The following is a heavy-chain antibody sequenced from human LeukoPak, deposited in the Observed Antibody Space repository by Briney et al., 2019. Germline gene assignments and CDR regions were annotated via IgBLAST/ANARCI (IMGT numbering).Heavy chain of an antibody. J-gene: IGHJ4*02. CDR2: IYNGVNT. CDR3: ARGRGYCSGGSCYSFVRAVYYFDY. D-gene: IGHD2-15*01. CDR1: GASVSSASY. Sequence: SETLSLTCTVSGASVSSASYWSWIRQPPGKGVEWIAHIYNGVNTNYNPSLKSRVAISVDTSKNQFSLKLSSVTAADTAVYYCARGRGYCSGGSCYSFVRAVYYFDYWGQGTLVTVSS. V-gene: IGHV4-61*01.